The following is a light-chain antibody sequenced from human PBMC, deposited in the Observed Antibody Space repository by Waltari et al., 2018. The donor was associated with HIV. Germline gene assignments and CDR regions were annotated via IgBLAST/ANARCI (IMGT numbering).Light chain of an antibody. J-gene: IGLJ1*01. V-gene: IGLV2-14*01. CDR2: EVS. CDR3: SSYTPSTTYYV. CDR1: SSDVGGYNY. Sequence: QSALTQPASVSGSPGQSITISCTGTSSDVGGYNYVSWYQQHPGKAAKVMVYEVSSRPSGVSYRFSGCKSGNTASLTITGLQAEDEADYFCSSYTPSTTYYVFGTGTRITVL.